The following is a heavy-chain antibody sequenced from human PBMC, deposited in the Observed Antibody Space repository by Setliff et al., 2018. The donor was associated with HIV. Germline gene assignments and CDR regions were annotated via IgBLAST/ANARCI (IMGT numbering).Heavy chain of an antibody. CDR3: ARAHYLVALTRNWFDP. J-gene: IGHJ5*02. V-gene: IGHV1-2*06. D-gene: IGHD5-12*01. CDR2: INPKTGVA. Sequence: ASVKVSCKASGYTFTDFYIRWMRQAPGQGLEWMGRINPKTGVADYLKKFQGRVIMTSDTSTTTAHMEVIRPRFDDTAVYYCARAHYLVALTRNWFDPWGQGTPVTVSS. CDR1: GYTFTDFY.